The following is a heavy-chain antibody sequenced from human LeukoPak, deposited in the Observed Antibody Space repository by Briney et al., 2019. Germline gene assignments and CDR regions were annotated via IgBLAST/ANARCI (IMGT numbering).Heavy chain of an antibody. CDR2: ISYDGSNR. D-gene: IGHD6-19*01. J-gene: IGHJ4*02. V-gene: IGHV3-30*18. CDR1: GFTFSSYG. CDR3: AKVRGPGEVSGWYYFDS. Sequence: GGSLRLSCVASGFTFSSYGMHWVRQAPGKGLEWEAFISYDGSNRYYVDSVKGRFTISRDNSKNTLYLQMNSLSPEDTAVYYCAKVRGPGEVSGWYYFDSWGQGTLVTVSS.